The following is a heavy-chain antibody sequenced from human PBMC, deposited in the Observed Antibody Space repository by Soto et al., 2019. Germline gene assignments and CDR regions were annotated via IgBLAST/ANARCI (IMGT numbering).Heavy chain of an antibody. CDR1: GFTFSSYG. CDR2: ISYDGSNK. D-gene: IGHD2-21*01. CDR3: AKASFEVVLNWFDP. J-gene: IGHJ5*02. V-gene: IGHV3-30*18. Sequence: GGSLRLSCACSGFTFSSYGMHWVRQAPGKGLEWVAVISYDGSNKYYADSVKGRFTISRDNSKNTLYLQMNSLRAEDTAVYYCAKASFEVVLNWFDPWGQGTLVTVSS.